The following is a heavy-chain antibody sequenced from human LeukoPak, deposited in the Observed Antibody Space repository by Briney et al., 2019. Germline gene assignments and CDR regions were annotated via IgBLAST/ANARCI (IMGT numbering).Heavy chain of an antibody. CDR3: ATGEYGSGSYSRDLDY. Sequence: ASVKVSCKVSGYTLTELSMHWVRQAPGKGLEWMGGFDPEDGETIYAQKFQGRVTMTEDTSTDTAYMELGSLRSEDTAVYYCATGEYGSGSYSRDLDYWGQGTLVTVSS. CDR1: GYTLTELS. D-gene: IGHD3-10*01. J-gene: IGHJ4*02. CDR2: FDPEDGET. V-gene: IGHV1-24*01.